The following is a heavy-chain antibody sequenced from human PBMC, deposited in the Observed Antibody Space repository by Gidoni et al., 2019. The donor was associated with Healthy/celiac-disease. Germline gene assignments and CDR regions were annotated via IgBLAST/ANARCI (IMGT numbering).Heavy chain of an antibody. D-gene: IGHD3-22*01. Sequence: EVQLVASGGGLVQPGGSLKLSCATSGFPFTGSAMHWVRQASGKGLEWVGRIRSKANSYATAYAASVKGRFTISRDDSKNTAYLQMNSLKTEDTAVYYCTRDNYYDSSGLDPWGQGTLVTVSS. V-gene: IGHV3-73*01. CDR1: GFPFTGSA. CDR2: IRSKANSYAT. J-gene: IGHJ5*02. CDR3: TRDNYYDSSGLDP.